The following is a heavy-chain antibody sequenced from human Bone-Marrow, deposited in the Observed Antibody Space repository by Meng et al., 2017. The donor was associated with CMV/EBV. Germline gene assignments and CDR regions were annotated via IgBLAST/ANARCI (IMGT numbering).Heavy chain of an antibody. V-gene: IGHV3-21*04. CDR1: GFTFSSYS. CDR3: ARSPGSCSDTNCYSNHFDY. D-gene: IGHD2-2*01. Sequence: LSLTCAASGFTFSSYSMNWVRQAPGKGLEWVSSISSSSSYIYYVDSVKGQFTISRDNSKNTLYLQLNSLRAEDTAVYYCARSPGSCSDTNCYSNHFDYWGQGTLVTVSS. J-gene: IGHJ4*02. CDR2: ISSSSSYI.